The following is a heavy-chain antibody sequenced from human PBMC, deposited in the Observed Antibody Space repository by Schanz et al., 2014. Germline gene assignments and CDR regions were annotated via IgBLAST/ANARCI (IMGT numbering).Heavy chain of an antibody. CDR1: RFTFSDYW. J-gene: IGHJ6*02. V-gene: IGHV3-7*01. CDR3: ARDHPHRGVTGYYNDV. D-gene: IGHD3-9*01. Sequence: EVQLVESGGGLVQPGGSLRLSCAASRFTFSDYWMSWVRQAPGKGLEWVANMNQDGSVKNYVDSVKGRFTISRDNAKNSLYLQMNSLRAEDTAVYYCARDHPHRGVTGYYNDVWGQGTSVTVSS. CDR2: MNQDGSVK.